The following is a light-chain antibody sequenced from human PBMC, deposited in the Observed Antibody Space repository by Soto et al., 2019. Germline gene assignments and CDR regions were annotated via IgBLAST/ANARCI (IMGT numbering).Light chain of an antibody. CDR2: GAS. CDR3: QHYNAFPWP. V-gene: IGKV1-8*01. J-gene: IGKJ1*01. Sequence: AIRMTQSPSSLSASTGDRVTITCRASQGISSYLAWYQQKPGKAPKLLIYGASSLESGVPSRFSGSGSGTEFTLTIGGLQPDDFATYYCQHYNAFPWPFGQGTKVDIK. CDR1: QGISSY.